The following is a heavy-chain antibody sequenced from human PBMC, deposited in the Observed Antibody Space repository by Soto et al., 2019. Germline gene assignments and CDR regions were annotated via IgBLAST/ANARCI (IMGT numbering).Heavy chain of an antibody. CDR1: GFTFSAFA. D-gene: IGHD6-19*01. J-gene: IGHJ3*01. Sequence: QLQLVESGGGVVQPEKSLRLSCEASGFTFSAFAMHWVRQSPGKGLAWVATSSYDGDTKYYANSVKGRFTISRDNSRNTLDLHMNSLRAEDTAMYYCTRDWSAVIGTPFDLWGQGTMVVVSS. CDR3: TRDWSAVIGTPFDL. CDR2: SSYDGDTK. V-gene: IGHV3-30-3*01.